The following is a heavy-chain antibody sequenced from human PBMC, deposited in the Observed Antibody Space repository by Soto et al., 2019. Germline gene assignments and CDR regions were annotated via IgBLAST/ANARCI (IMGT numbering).Heavy chain of an antibody. CDR3: AREGGRYCSGGSCYQRWFDP. D-gene: IGHD2-15*01. J-gene: IGHJ5*02. Sequence: SQTLSLTCAISGDSVSSNSAAWNWIRQSPSRGLEWLGRTYYRSKWYNGYAVSVKSRITINPDTSKNQFSLQLNSVTPEDTAVYSCAREGGRYCSGGSCYQRWFDPWGQGTLVTASS. CDR2: TYYRSKWYN. V-gene: IGHV6-1*01. CDR1: GDSVSSNSAA.